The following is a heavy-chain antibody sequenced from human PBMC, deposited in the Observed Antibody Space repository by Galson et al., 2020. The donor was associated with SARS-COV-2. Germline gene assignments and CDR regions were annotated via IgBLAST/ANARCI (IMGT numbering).Heavy chain of an antibody. CDR1: GYTFTDYN. J-gene: IGHJ4*02. V-gene: IGHV1-2*02. CDR2: INPNSGGT. CDR3: ARRNTNSWRFDY. Sequence: ASVKVSCKASGYTFTDYNIHWVRRVPGQGLEWMGWINPNSGGTNSAQKFQGRVTMTSDTSITTAYMELSRLRSDDMAVYYCARRNTNSWRFDYWGQGTLVTVSS. D-gene: IGHD6-13*01.